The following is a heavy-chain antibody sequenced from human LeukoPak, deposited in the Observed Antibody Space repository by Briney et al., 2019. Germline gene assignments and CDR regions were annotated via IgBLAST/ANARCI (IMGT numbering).Heavy chain of an antibody. Sequence: GASVKVSCKASGYTFTSYDINWVRQATGQGLEWMGWMNPNSGNTGYAQKFQGRVTMTRNTSISTAYMELSRLRSDDTAVYYCASEIFGWGSGCFDYWGQGTLVTVSS. CDR2: MNPNSGNT. CDR3: ASEIFGWGSGCFDY. CDR1: GYTFTSYD. J-gene: IGHJ4*02. D-gene: IGHD5-12*01. V-gene: IGHV1-8*01.